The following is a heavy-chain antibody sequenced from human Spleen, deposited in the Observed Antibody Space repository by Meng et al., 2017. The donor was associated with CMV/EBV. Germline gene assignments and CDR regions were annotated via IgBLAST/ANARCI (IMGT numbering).Heavy chain of an antibody. CDR3: TTGDNYDFWSGSNPVDY. D-gene: IGHD3-3*01. CDR2: IKSKTDGGTT. V-gene: IGHV3-15*01. CDR1: GFTFSNAW. J-gene: IGHJ4*02. Sequence: GGSLRLSCAASGFTFSNAWMSWVRQAPGKGLEWVGRIKSKTDGGTTDYAAPVKGRFTISRDDSKNTLYLQMNSLKTEDTAVYYCTTGDNYDFWSGSNPVDYWGQGTLVTVSS.